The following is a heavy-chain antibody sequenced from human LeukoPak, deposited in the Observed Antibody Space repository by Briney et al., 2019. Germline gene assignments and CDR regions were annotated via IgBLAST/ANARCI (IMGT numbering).Heavy chain of an antibody. CDR1: GFTFDDYA. V-gene: IGHV3-9*01. D-gene: IGHD6-13*01. Sequence: GRSLRLSCAASGFTFDDYAMHWVRHAPGKGLEWVSGISWNSGSIGYADSVKGRFTISRDNAKNSLYLQMNSLRAEDTALYYCAKSSSSWYEGSYFDYWGQGTLVTVSS. CDR2: ISWNSGSI. CDR3: AKSSSSWYEGSYFDY. J-gene: IGHJ4*02.